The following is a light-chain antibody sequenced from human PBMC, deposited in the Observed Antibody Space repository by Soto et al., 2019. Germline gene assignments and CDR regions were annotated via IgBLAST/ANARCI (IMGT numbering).Light chain of an antibody. V-gene: IGLV4-69*02. CDR3: QAWDTGIGIVV. Sequence: QLVLTQSPSASASLGASVKLTCTLSSRHNNYAIAWHQLQPEKGPRYLMKLNSDGSHSKGDGIPDRFSGSSSGAERYLTISSLQSEYEADYYCQAWDTGIGIVVFGGGTKLTVL. CDR1: SRHNNYA. J-gene: IGLJ2*01. CDR2: LNSDGSH.